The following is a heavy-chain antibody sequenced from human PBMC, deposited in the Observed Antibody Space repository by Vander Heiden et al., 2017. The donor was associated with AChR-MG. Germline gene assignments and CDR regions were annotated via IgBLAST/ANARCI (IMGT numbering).Heavy chain of an antibody. D-gene: IGHD5-12*01. CDR1: GFTFSSYA. CDR2: ISGSGGGT. V-gene: IGHV3-23*01. CDR3: ANRPFYDDFDY. Sequence: EVQLLESGGGLVQPGGSLRLPCAASGFTFSSYAMTWVRQAPGKGLEWVSGISGSGGGTYYADSVKGRFTISRDNSKNTLYLQMNSLRAEDTAVYYCANRPFYDDFDYWGQGTLVTVSS. J-gene: IGHJ4*02.